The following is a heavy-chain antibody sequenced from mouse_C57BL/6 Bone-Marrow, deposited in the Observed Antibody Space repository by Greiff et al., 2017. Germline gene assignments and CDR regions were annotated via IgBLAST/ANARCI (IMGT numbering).Heavy chain of an antibody. D-gene: IGHD1-1*01. CDR3: ARVGTTVDY. CDR2: ISYDGSN. Sequence: EVKLQESGPGLVKPSQSLSLTCSVTGYSITSGYYWNWIRQFPGNKLEWMGYISYDGSNNYNPSLKNRISITRDTSKNQFFLKLNSVTTEDTATYYCARVGTTVDYWGQGTTLTVSS. J-gene: IGHJ2*01. V-gene: IGHV3-6*01. CDR1: GYSITSGYY.